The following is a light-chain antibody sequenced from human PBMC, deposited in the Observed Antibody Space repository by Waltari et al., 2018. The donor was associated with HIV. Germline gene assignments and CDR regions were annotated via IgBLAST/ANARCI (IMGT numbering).Light chain of an antibody. V-gene: IGLV2-11*01. J-gene: IGLJ1*01. CDR1: SSDVGGYNY. Sequence: QSALTQPRSVSGSPGQSVTTSCTGTSSDVGGYNYVSLYQKHPGKAPKLMIYDVSKRPSGVPDRFSGSKSGNTASLTISGLQAEDEADYYCCSYAGSSYVFGTGTKVTVL. CDR2: DVS. CDR3: CSYAGSSYV.